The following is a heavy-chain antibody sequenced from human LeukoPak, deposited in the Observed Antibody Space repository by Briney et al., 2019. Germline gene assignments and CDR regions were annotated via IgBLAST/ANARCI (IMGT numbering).Heavy chain of an antibody. CDR3: ATDLKYISRYGSGSYYNERFDP. D-gene: IGHD3-10*01. Sequence: ASVKVSCKASGYTFTSYGISWVRQAPGQGLEWMGWISAYNGNTNYAQKFQGRVTMTEDTSTDTAYMELSSLRSEDTAVYYCATDLKYISRYGSGSYYNERFDPWGQGTLVTVSS. J-gene: IGHJ5*02. V-gene: IGHV1-18*01. CDR2: ISAYNGNT. CDR1: GYTFTSYG.